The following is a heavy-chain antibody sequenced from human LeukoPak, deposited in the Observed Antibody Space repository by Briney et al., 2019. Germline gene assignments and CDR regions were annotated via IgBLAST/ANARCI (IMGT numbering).Heavy chain of an antibody. V-gene: IGHV4-59*08. Sequence: SETLSLTCTVSGDSISGYYCSWVRQPPGKGKEWIGYIYHTDSTKYTPSLESRVTISIDTSRNQFSLRLRSVTAADTAVYYCARLATYGDFSDWGQGTLVTVSS. CDR3: ARLATYGDFSD. CDR2: IYHTDST. D-gene: IGHD4-17*01. CDR1: GDSISGYY. J-gene: IGHJ4*02.